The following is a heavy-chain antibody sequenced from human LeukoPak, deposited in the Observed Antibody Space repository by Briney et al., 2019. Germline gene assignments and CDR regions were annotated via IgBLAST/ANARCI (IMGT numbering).Heavy chain of an antibody. V-gene: IGHV3-48*04. Sequence: GGSLRLSCAASGFTFSSYGMHWVRQAPGKGLEWVSYISSSGSTIYYADSVKGRFTISRDNAKNSLYLQMNSLRAEDTAVYYCARDSKIFGVALGAFDIWGQGTMVTVSS. J-gene: IGHJ3*02. CDR3: ARDSKIFGVALGAFDI. CDR1: GFTFSSYG. D-gene: IGHD3-3*01. CDR2: ISSSGSTI.